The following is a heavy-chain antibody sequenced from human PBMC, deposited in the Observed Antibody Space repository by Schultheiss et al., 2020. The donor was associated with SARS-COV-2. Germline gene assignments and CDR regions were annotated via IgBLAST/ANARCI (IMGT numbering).Heavy chain of an antibody. D-gene: IGHD6-6*01. J-gene: IGHJ6*03. V-gene: IGHV3-30*19. CDR1: GFTFSSYG. CDR3: AGREQLGDYYYYYYMDV. Sequence: GGSLRLSCAASGFTFSSYGMHWVRQAPGKGLEWVAVISYDGSNKYYADSVKGRFTISRDNSKNTLYLQMNSLRAEDTAVYYCAGREQLGDYYYYYYMDVWGKGTTVTVSS. CDR2: ISYDGSNK.